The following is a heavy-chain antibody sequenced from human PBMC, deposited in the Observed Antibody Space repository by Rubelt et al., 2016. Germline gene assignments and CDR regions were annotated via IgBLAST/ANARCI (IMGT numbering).Heavy chain of an antibody. CDR1: GYSFTSYW. CDR3: ARVTTVTNDNWFDP. V-gene: IGHV5-51*01. J-gene: IGHJ5*02. CDR2: IYPGDSDT. Sequence: EVQLVQSGAEVKKPGESLRISCKGSGYSFTSYWISWVRQMPGKGLEWMGIIYPGDSDTRYSPAFQGQVTISADKSISTAYLQWSSLRASDTAMYYCARVTTVTNDNWFDPWGQGTLVTVSS. D-gene: IGHD4-17*01.